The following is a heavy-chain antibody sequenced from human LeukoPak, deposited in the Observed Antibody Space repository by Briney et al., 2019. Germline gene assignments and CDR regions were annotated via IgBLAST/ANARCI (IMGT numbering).Heavy chain of an antibody. Sequence: KPGGSLRLSCAASGFTFSSYSMNWVRQAPGKGLEWVSSISSSSSYIYYADSVKGRFTISRDNAKNSLYLQMNSLRAEDTAVYYCARVSYRDGYFDYWGQGTLVTVSS. CDR1: GFTFSSYS. CDR2: ISSSSSYI. J-gene: IGHJ4*02. V-gene: IGHV3-21*01. D-gene: IGHD1-14*01. CDR3: ARVSYRDGYFDY.